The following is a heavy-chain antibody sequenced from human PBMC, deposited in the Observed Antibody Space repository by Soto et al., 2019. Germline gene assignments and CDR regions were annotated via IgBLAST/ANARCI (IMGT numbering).Heavy chain of an antibody. J-gene: IGHJ4*02. Sequence: LSLTCTVSGGSINTYYWSWIRQPPGKGLERSGYVDYSGNSDSSPSLKSRVTISIDTSKKQVSLKLNSVTAADTAVYYCARNWFSVAGRFNFDYWGQGIQVTVSS. V-gene: IGHV4-59*01. CDR1: GGSINTYY. CDR2: VDYSGNS. D-gene: IGHD6-19*01. CDR3: ARNWFSVAGRFNFDY.